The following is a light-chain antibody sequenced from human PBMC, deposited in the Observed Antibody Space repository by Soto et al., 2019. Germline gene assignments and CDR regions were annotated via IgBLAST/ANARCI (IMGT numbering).Light chain of an antibody. V-gene: IGKV3-15*01. CDR2: DTS. CDR3: QQYDNWPPCT. Sequence: EIVMTQSPATLSVSPGERVTLSCRASQSVSRFLAWYQQRPGQAPRLLIYDTSTRATGVPARFSGSGSGTEFSLTISSLQSEDFAVYYCQQYDNWPPCTFGQGTKLELK. CDR1: QSVSRF. J-gene: IGKJ2*02.